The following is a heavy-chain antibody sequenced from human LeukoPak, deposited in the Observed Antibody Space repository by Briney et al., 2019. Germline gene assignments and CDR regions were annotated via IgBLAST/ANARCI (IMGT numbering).Heavy chain of an antibody. CDR3: AKGAGPPWFDP. CDR2: IYYTGST. J-gene: IGHJ5*02. Sequence: KASETLSLTCSVSGASLSTSPYYWGWIRQPPGKGLEWIGNIYYTGSTYYNVSLNSRVTISIDTSKNLFSLRLNSVTAADTAVYYCAKGAGPPWFDPWGQGTLVTVSS. CDR1: GASLSTSPYY. D-gene: IGHD6-19*01. V-gene: IGHV4-39*01.